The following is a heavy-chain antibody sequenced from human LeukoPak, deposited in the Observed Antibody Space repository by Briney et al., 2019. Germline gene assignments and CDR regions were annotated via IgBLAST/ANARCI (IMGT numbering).Heavy chain of an antibody. D-gene: IGHD6-6*01. CDR2: ISSSSYI. CDR1: GFTVSSNY. CDR3: AREGSSSLYFDS. Sequence: PGGSLRLSCAASGFTVSSNYMSWVRQAPGKGLEWVSSISSSSYIYYADSVKGRFTISRDNAKNSLYLQMSSLRAEDTAVYYCAREGSSSLYFDSWGQGTLVTVSS. V-gene: IGHV3-69-1*01. J-gene: IGHJ4*02.